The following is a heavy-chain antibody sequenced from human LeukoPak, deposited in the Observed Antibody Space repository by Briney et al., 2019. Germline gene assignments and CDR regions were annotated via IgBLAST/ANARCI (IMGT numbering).Heavy chain of an antibody. D-gene: IGHD2-2*02. V-gene: IGHV3-74*01. CDR3: ARVWTICPSCYTREDY. CDR2: INSDGSST. J-gene: IGHJ4*02. Sequence: GGSLRLSCAASGFTFSSYWMHWVRQAPGMGLVGVSRINSDGSSTSYADSVKGRFTISRDNAKNTLYLQMNSLRAEDTAVYYCARVWTICPSCYTREDYWGQGTLVTVSS. CDR1: GFTFSSYW.